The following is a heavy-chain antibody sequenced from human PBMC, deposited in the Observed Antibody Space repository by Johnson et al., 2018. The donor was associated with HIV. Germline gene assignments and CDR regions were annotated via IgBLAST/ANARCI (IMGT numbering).Heavy chain of an antibody. Sequence: VQLLESGGGLVQPGGSLRLSCAASGFTVSSNYMSWVRQAPGKGLEWVSIIYSGGSTDYVDSVKGRFTISRDNAKNSLYLQMKNLRAEDTALYFCARVSGFSIGEENARIDGFDIWGQGTVVTVSS. CDR2: IYSGGST. CDR3: ARVSGFSIGEENARIDGFDI. CDR1: GFTVSSNY. D-gene: IGHD3-22*01. V-gene: IGHV3-53*01. J-gene: IGHJ3*02.